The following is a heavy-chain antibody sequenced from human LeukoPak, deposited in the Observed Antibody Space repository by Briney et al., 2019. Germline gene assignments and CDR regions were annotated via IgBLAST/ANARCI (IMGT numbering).Heavy chain of an antibody. V-gene: IGHV3-7*03. CDR2: IKQDGSEK. CDR3: ARDNPPDY. Sequence: GGSLRLSCVASGLTFSSSGMSWVRQAPGKGLEWVANIKQDGSEKSYVESVRGRFTISRDNAKNSLYLQLNSLRAEDTALYYCARDNPPDYWGQGTLVTVSS. J-gene: IGHJ4*02. CDR1: GLTFSSSG.